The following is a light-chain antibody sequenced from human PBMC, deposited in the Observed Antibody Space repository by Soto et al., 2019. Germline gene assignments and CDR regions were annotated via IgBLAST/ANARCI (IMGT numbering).Light chain of an antibody. V-gene: IGLV2-8*01. CDR3: ASYAVSSVV. J-gene: IGLJ2*01. CDR1: SSDIGGYNY. Sequence: QSALTQPPSASGSLGQSVTISCTGTSSDIGGYNYISWYQQHPGKAPKLMIYEVSKRPSGVPDRFSASKSGNTAALTVSGLQAEDEADYYCASYAVSSVVFGGGTKLTVL. CDR2: EVS.